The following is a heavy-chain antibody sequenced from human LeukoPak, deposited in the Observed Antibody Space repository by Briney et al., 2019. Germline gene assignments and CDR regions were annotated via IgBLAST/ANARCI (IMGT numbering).Heavy chain of an antibody. Sequence: GGSLRLSCAASGFTFSSYAMSWVRQAPGKGLEWVSAISGSGGSTYYADSVKGRFTISRDNSKNTLYLQMNSLKIEDTAVYYCTTQNSGWYFFDYWGQGTLVTVSS. J-gene: IGHJ4*02. D-gene: IGHD6-19*01. CDR3: TTQNSGWYFFDY. CDR2: ISGSGGST. CDR1: GFTFSSYA. V-gene: IGHV3-23*01.